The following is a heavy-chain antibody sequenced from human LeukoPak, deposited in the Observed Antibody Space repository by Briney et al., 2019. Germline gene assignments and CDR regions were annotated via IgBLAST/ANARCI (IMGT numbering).Heavy chain of an antibody. D-gene: IGHD3-10*01. CDR2: IYYSGNT. CDR1: GGSISTSNHY. Sequence: SETLSLTCTVSGGSISTSNHYWDWIRQPPGKGLEWIASIYYSGNTYYNPSLKSRVAISLDMSKNQFSLSLSSVAATDTGVYYCARRMVRGGSLDYWGQGTLVTVSS. J-gene: IGHJ4*02. V-gene: IGHV4-39*01. CDR3: ARRMVRGGSLDY.